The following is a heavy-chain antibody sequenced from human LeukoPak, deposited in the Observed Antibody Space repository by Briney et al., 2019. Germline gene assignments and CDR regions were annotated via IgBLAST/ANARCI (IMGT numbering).Heavy chain of an antibody. CDR2: IYHSGST. J-gene: IGHJ3*01. CDR3: AGGEAGAVVVPAAISV. CDR1: GYSISSGYY. V-gene: IGHV4-38-2*02. Sequence: SETLSLTCTVSGYSISSGYYWGWIRQPPGKGLEWIASIYHSGSTNYNPSLKSRVTISVDTSKNQFSLKLSSVTAADTAVYYCAGGEAGAVVVPAAISVWGQGTMVTVSS. D-gene: IGHD2-2*01.